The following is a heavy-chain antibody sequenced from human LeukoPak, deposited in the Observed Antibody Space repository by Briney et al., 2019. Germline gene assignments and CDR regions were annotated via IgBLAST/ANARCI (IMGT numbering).Heavy chain of an antibody. CDR2: IYHSGST. Sequence: PSETLSLTCAVSGYSISSGYYWGWIRPSPGKGLEWIGNIYHSGSTYKNPSLKSRVTISLDTSKNHFSLKLSSVTAADTAMYYCARLSGAPVRHPIYHFDYWGQGTLVAVSS. V-gene: IGHV4-38-2*01. J-gene: IGHJ4*02. D-gene: IGHD2-2*02. CDR3: ARLSGAPVRHPIYHFDY. CDR1: GYSISSGYY.